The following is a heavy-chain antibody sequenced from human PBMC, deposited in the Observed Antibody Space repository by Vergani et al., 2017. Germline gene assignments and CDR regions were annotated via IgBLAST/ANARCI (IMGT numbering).Heavy chain of an antibody. CDR2: INAGNGNT. D-gene: IGHD3-3*01. V-gene: IGHV1-3*01. J-gene: IGHJ6*02. CDR3: ARDRAYFWSGYSYYYYYYGMDV. CDR1: GYTFTSYA. Sequence: QVQLVQSGAEVKKPGASVKVSCKASGYTFTSYAMHWVRQAPGQRLEWMGWINAGNGNTKYSQKFQGRVTITRDTSASTAYMELSSLRSEDTAVYYCARDRAYFWSGYSYYYYYYGMDVWGQGTTVTVSS.